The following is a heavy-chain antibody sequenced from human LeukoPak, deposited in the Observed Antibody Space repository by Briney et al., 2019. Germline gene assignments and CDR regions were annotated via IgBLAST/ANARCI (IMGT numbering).Heavy chain of an antibody. D-gene: IGHD4-17*01. J-gene: IGHJ4*02. V-gene: IGHV4-38-2*02. Sequence: SETLSLTCTVSGDSISSGYYWGWIRQPPGKGLEWIGSIYHSGSTYYNPSLKSRVTISVDTSKNQFSLKLSSVTAADTAVYYCARPVGVSTVSPVDYWGQGTLVTVSS. CDR1: GDSISSGYY. CDR3: ARPVGVSTVSPVDY. CDR2: IYHSGST.